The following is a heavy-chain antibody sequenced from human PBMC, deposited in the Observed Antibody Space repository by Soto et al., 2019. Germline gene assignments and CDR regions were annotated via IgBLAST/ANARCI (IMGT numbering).Heavy chain of an antibody. V-gene: IGHV3-23*01. CDR2: IAFTGSDT. CDR1: GFTFHDYA. Sequence: GGSLRLSCATSGFTFHDYAMSWVRQAPGKGLEWVSAIAFTGSDTYYADSVKGRFTSSRDNSKNIVYLQMNSLRVDDTALYYCVKEVETVSLVAFALWGQGTKVTVSS. CDR3: VKEVETVSLVAFAL. D-gene: IGHD5-18*01. J-gene: IGHJ4*02.